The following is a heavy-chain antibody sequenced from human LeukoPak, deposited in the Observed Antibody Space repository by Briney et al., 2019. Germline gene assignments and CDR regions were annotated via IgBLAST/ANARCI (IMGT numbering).Heavy chain of an antibody. J-gene: IGHJ3*01. Sequence: GGSLRLSCSASGFTFNDYGMHWVRQAPGKGLEWVAFIRYDGRDTYFADSVKGRFTISRDNSKSTLSLQMNSLRSEDTSLYYCAKATSTTVAPRDAFDVWGQGTMVTVSS. CDR3: AKATSTTVAPRDAFDV. V-gene: IGHV3-30*02. CDR1: GFTFNDYG. D-gene: IGHD4-23*01. CDR2: IRYDGRDT.